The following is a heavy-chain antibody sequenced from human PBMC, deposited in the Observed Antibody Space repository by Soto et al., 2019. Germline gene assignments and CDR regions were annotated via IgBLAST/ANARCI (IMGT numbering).Heavy chain of an antibody. D-gene: IGHD4-17*01. J-gene: IGHJ6*02. CDR1: GGTFSSYA. CDR3: ARGNDYGGNRYYYGMDV. V-gene: IGHV1-69*01. CDR2: IIPIFGTA. Sequence: QVQLVQSGAEVKKPGSSVKVSCKASGGTFSSYAISWVRQAPGQGLEWMGGIIPIFGTANYAQKFQGRVTITADESTSTAYMGLSSLRSEDTAVYYCARGNDYGGNRYYYGMDVWGQGTTVTVSS.